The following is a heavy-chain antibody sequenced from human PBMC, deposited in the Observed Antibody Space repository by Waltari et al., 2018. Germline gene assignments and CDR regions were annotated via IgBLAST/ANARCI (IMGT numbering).Heavy chain of an antibody. CDR1: GGSFSGYY. V-gene: IGHV4-34*01. CDR3: ARGPDHAKTGY. CDR2: MHPTGST. Sequence: QVQLQQWGAGLLKPSETLSLTCAVYGGSFSGYYGSWVRQPPGKGLGGIGEMHPTGSTYYNPSLQSRVTILVDTSKNQLSLKLSSVTAADTAVYYCARGPDHAKTGYWGQGTLVTVSS. J-gene: IGHJ4*02.